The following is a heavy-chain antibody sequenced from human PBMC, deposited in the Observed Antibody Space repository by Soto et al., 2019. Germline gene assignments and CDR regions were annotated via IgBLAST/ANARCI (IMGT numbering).Heavy chain of an antibody. Sequence: SVKVSCKASGFTFTYSAVQWVRQARGQRLEWIGWIAIGTGNTDYAQKFQERVNMTRDMSTSTVYMEVSSLRSDDTAVYYCARDRGIQLWLGVYYYYGMDVWGQGTTVTVSS. CDR1: GFTFTYSA. CDR3: ARDRGIQLWLGVYYYYGMDV. D-gene: IGHD5-18*01. V-gene: IGHV1-58*01. CDR2: IAIGTGNT. J-gene: IGHJ6*02.